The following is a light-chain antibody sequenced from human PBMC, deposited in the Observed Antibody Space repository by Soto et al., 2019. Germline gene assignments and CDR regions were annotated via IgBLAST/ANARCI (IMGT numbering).Light chain of an antibody. J-gene: IGKJ3*01. CDR1: QSISSY. Sequence: DVHITQSPSSLSAYVGYRVTITFRSSQSISSYLNWYQQKPGKAPKLLIYAASSLQGGVPSRFSGSGSGTDFTLTISSLQPEDFATYSCKQSYSTPPIFGPGTKVDIK. V-gene: IGKV1-39*01. CDR2: AAS. CDR3: KQSYSTPPI.